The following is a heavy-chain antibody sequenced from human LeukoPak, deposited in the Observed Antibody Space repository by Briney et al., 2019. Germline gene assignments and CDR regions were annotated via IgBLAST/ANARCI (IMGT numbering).Heavy chain of an antibody. Sequence: GSLRLSCAASGFTFSSYAMSWVRQVPGKGLEWVSAISGSGGSTYYADSVQGRFTISRDNSKNTLYLQMNSLRADDTAVYYCAKGSSYWYYFDYWGQGTLVTVSS. D-gene: IGHD5-18*01. J-gene: IGHJ4*02. CDR1: GFTFSSYA. CDR2: ISGSGGST. V-gene: IGHV3-23*01. CDR3: AKGSSYWYYFDY.